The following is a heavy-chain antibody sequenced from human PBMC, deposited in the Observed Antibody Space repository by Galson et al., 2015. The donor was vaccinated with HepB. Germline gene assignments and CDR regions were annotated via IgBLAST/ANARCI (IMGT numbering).Heavy chain of an antibody. Sequence: SVKVSCKVSGYTLTELSMHWVRQALGKGLEWMGGFDPEDGETIYAQKFQGRVTMTEDTSTDTAYMELSSLRSEDTAVYYCATVSQLARTFDYWGQGTLVTVSS. CDR3: ATVSQLARTFDY. CDR2: FDPEDGET. J-gene: IGHJ4*02. D-gene: IGHD6-6*01. V-gene: IGHV1-24*01. CDR1: GYTLTELS.